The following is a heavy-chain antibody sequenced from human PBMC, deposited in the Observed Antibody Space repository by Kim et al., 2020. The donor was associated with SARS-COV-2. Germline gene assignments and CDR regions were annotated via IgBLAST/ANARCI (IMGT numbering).Heavy chain of an antibody. CDR1: GYTFMSYG. D-gene: IGHD3-9*01. CDR2: ISGYNGDT. J-gene: IGHJ1*01. CDR3: AREGGVYYDILTGYYGYFQR. V-gene: IGHV1-18*01. Sequence: ASVKVSCKASGYTFMSYGISWLRQAPGQGLEWMGWISGYNGDTNYAQKIQGRVTMTTDASTSTAYMELRSLRSDDTAVYYCAREGGVYYDILTGYYGYFQRWGQGTLVTVSS.